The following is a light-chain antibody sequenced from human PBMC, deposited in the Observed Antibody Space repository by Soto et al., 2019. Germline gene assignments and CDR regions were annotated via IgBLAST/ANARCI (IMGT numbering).Light chain of an antibody. CDR2: DAS. CDR3: QQRTHWPS. V-gene: IGKV3-11*01. J-gene: IGKJ5*01. CDR1: HSISTY. Sequence: EIVLTQSPAPLSLSPGGRATLSCRASHSISTYLGWYQQRPGQAPRLIIYDASSRATGIPARFSGSGSGTDFTLTISSLEPEDFAVYYCQQRTHWPSFCQGTRLQIK.